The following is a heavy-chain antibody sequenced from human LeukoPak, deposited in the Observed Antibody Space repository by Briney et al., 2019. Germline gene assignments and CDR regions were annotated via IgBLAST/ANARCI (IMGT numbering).Heavy chain of an antibody. V-gene: IGHV3-30*04. CDR1: GFTFSSYA. J-gene: IGHJ6*02. CDR3: AREGIWGDTAMPAAMDV. Sequence: GGSLRLSCAASGFTFSSYAMHWVRQAPGKGLEWVAVISYDGRNKYYADSVKGRFTISRDNSKNTQYLQMNSLRAEDTAVYYCAREGIWGDTAMPAAMDVWGQGTTVTASS. D-gene: IGHD5-18*01. CDR2: ISYDGRNK.